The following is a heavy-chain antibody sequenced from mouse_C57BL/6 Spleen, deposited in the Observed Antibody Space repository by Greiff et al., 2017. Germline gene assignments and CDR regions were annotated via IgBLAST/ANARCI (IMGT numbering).Heavy chain of an antibody. CDR1: GFSLTSYG. J-gene: IGHJ3*01. Sequence: QVQLQQSGPGLVAPSQSLSITCTVSGFSLTSYGVDWVRQSPGKGLEWLGVIWGVGSTNYNSALKSRLSISKDNSKSQVFLKMNSLQTDDTAMYYCASHLYYGSRSLAYWGQGTLVTVSA. V-gene: IGHV2-6*01. D-gene: IGHD1-1*01. CDR2: IWGVGST. CDR3: ASHLYYGSRSLAY.